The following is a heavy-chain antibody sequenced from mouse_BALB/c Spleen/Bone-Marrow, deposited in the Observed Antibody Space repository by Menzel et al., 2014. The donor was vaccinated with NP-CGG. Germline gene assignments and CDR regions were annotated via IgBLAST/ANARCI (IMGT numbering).Heavy chain of an antibody. CDR1: GFTFXSYT. V-gene: IGHV5-12-2*01. CDR3: ARQSYEGFAY. D-gene: IGHD2-3*01. CDR2: ISNGGGST. J-gene: IGHJ3*01. Sequence: EVHLVESGGNLVQPGGSLKLSCAASGFTFXSYTMSWVRQTPEKRLEWVAYISNGGGSTYYPDTVKGRFTISRDNATNTLYLQMSSLKSEDTAMCYCARQSYEGFAYWGQGTLVTVSA.